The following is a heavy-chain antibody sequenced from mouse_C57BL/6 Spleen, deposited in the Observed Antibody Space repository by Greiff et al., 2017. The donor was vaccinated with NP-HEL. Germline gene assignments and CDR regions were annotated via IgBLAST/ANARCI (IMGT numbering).Heavy chain of an antibody. CDR3: ARAPSTVVAGAMDY. CDR1: GYAFSSYW. V-gene: IGHV1-80*01. CDR2: IYPGDGDT. J-gene: IGHJ4*01. Sequence: VQLQQSGAELVKPGASVKISCKASGYAFSSYWMNWVKQRPGKGLEWIGQIYPGDGDTNYNGKFKGKATLTADKSSSTAYMQLSSLTSEDSAVYFCARAPSTVVAGAMDYWGQGTSVTVSS. D-gene: IGHD1-1*01.